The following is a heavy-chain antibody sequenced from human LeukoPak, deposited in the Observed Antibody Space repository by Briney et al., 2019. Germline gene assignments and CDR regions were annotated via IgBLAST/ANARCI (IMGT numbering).Heavy chain of an antibody. Sequence: SETLSLTCTVSGGSISSSSYYWGWIRLPPGMGLEWIGTIYYGGSTYYNPSLKSRVTISVDTSKNQFSLKLSSVTAADTAVYYCARLRGINTGGWFDWFVPWGQGILVTVSS. J-gene: IGHJ5*02. CDR3: ARLRGINTGGWFDWFVP. CDR2: IYYGGST. CDR1: GGSISSSSYY. D-gene: IGHD6-19*01. V-gene: IGHV4-39*01.